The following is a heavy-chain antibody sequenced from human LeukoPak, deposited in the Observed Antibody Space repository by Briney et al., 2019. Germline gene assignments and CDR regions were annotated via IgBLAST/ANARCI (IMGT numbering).Heavy chain of an antibody. J-gene: IGHJ4*02. CDR1: GGSITSGKW. CDR2: ISHSGSP. V-gene: IGHV4-4*02. CDR3: ARDATAGYSLSW. D-gene: IGHD6-13*01. Sequence: SGTLSLTCGVSGGSITSGKWWSWVRQPPGKGLEWIGEISHSGSPNYNPSLKGRLTISVDTAKNQFSLKLSSVTAADTAVYYCARDATAGYSLSWWGQGTLVTVSS.